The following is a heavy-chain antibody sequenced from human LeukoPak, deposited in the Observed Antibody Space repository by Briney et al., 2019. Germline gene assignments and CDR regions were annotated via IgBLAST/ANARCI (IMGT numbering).Heavy chain of an antibody. Sequence: GGSLRLSCAASGFTFSSYGMHWVRQAPGKGLEWVAFIRYDGSNKYYADSVKGRFTISRDNSKNTLYLQMNSLRAEDTAVYYCAKNWGSITMIVVVTNYDAFDIWGQGTVVTVSS. CDR3: AKNWGSITMIVVVTNYDAFDI. CDR2: IRYDGSNK. CDR1: GFTFSSYG. J-gene: IGHJ3*02. D-gene: IGHD3-22*01. V-gene: IGHV3-30*02.